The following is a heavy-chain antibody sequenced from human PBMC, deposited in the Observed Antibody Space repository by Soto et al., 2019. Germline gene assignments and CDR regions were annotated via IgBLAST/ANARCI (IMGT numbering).Heavy chain of an antibody. J-gene: IGHJ4*02. CDR1: GFTFSAYG. D-gene: IGHD2-21*02. Sequence: EVQLLESGGGLVQPGGSLRLSCAASGFTFSAYGMSWVRQAPGKGLEWVSGISDSGDSTSYADSVKGRFTISRDNSKNTLSLQTNSLRAEDTAVYYCGEVGDRGGACYWDHWGQGTLVSVSS. V-gene: IGHV3-23*01. CDR2: ISDSGDST. CDR3: GEVGDRGGACYWDH.